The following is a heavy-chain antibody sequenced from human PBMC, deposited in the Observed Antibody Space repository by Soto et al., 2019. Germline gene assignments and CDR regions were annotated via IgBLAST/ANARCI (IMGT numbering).Heavy chain of an antibody. CDR3: TRNDDFDV. Sequence: EVQLVESGGGLVKPGGSLRLSCVGSGFTFSSVWMNWVRQAPGKGLEWVGRIKTKSDGGPTDYAGHVKGRFTISRDDSIHTVYLQMNSLKTEETALYYCTRNDDFDVWGQGTMVTVSS. J-gene: IGHJ3*01. CDR1: GFTFSSVW. CDR2: IKTKSDGGPT. V-gene: IGHV3-15*07.